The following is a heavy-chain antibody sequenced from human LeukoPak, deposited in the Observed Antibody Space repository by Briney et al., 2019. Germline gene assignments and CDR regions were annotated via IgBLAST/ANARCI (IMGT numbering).Heavy chain of an antibody. CDR2: IYYSGST. J-gene: IGHJ4*02. CDR3: ARSITMVRGSYFDY. V-gene: IGHV4-59*11. D-gene: IGHD3-10*01. CDR1: GGSISSHY. Sequence: SETLSLTCTVSGGSISSHYWSWVRQPPGKGLEWIGSIYYSGSTNYNPSLKSRVTISVATSKTQFSLKLSSVTAADTAVYYCARSITMVRGSYFDYWGQGTLVTVSS.